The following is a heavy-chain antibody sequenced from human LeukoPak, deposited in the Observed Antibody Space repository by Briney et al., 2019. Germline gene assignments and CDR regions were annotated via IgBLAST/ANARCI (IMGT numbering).Heavy chain of an antibody. CDR2: INPSGGST. J-gene: IGHJ3*02. D-gene: IGHD1-26*01. V-gene: IGHV1-46*01. CDR1: GGTFSSYA. Sequence: ASVKVSCKASGGTFSSYAISWVRQAPGQGLEWMGIINPSGGSTSYAQKFQGRVTMTRDTSTSTVYMELSSLRSEDTAVYYCASIGAFDIWGQGTMVTVSS. CDR3: ASIGAFDI.